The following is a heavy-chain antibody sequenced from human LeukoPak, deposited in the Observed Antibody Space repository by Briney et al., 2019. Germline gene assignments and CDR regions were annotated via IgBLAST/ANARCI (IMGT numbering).Heavy chain of an antibody. CDR2: INPNSGGT. Sequence: ASVVVSCKASGYTFTGDYMHWVRLAPGQGLEWMGRINPNSGGTNYARKFQGRVTMTRDTSISTTYMELRNLRSDDTAVYYCARAGFSSSTSSDYWGQGTLVTVSS. CDR1: GYTFTGDY. CDR3: ARAGFSSSTSSDY. V-gene: IGHV1-2*06. J-gene: IGHJ4*02. D-gene: IGHD6-13*01.